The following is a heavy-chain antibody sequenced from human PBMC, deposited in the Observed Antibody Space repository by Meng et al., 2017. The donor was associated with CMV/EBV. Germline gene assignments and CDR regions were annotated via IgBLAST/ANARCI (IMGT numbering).Heavy chain of an antibody. CDR1: GLTFGDYA. CDR2: IRSKAYGGTT. V-gene: IGHV3-49*04. D-gene: IGHD1-26*01. J-gene: IGHJ4*02. Sequence: GGSLRLSCTASGLTFGDYAMSWVRQAPGKGLEWVGFIRSKAYGGTTEYAASVKGRFTISRDDSKSIAYLQMNSLKTEDTAVYYCTRASWWELLPYFDYWGQGTLVTVSS. CDR3: TRASWWELLPYFDY.